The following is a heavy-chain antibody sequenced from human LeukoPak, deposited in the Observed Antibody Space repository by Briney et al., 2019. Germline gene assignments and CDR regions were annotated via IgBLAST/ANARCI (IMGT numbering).Heavy chain of an antibody. V-gene: IGHV3-9*01. CDR1: GFTFDDYA. D-gene: IGHD5-18*01. CDR3: AKAKLVDTAMVHAFDI. Sequence: GGSLRHSCAASGFTFDDYAMHWVRQAPGKGLEWVSGISWNSGSIGYADSVKGRFTISRDNAKNSLYLQMNSLRAEDTALYYCAKAKLVDTAMVHAFDIWGQGTMVTVSS. CDR2: ISWNSGSI. J-gene: IGHJ3*02.